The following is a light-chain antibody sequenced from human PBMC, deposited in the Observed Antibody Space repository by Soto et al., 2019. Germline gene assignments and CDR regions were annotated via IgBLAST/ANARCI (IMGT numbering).Light chain of an antibody. CDR2: DAS. V-gene: IGKV3D-15*01. Sequence: IVMTQSPGTLSVSPGERATLSCRASQSVSINLAWYQQKPGQAPRLLIYDASTRATGIPARFSGSGSGTEFTLTISSLQSKDFAVYYCQQYNNWPPITFGQGTRLEIK. J-gene: IGKJ5*01. CDR3: QQYNNWPPIT. CDR1: QSVSIN.